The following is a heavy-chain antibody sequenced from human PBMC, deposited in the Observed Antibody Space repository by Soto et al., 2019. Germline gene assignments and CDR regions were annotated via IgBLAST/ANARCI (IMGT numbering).Heavy chain of an antibody. CDR2: IIPIFGTP. D-gene: IGHD3-22*01. V-gene: IGHV1-69*01. J-gene: IGHJ4*02. CDR3: ARGVYYYDSSATLPSYFEY. Sequence: QGLEWMGGIIPIFGTPNYAQKFQGRVTITADESTSTAYMELSSLRSEDTAVYYCARGVYYYDSSATLPSYFEYWGQGTLVPGSS.